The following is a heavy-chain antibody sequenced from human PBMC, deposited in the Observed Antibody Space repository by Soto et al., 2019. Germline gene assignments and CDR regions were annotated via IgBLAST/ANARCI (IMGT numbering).Heavy chain of an antibody. J-gene: IGHJ4*02. Sequence: VQLVESGGGVVQPGRSLRLSCAASGFTFSDYAMHWVRQAPGKGLEWVAVVSHDGRNTHYADSVKGRFTISRDSSKPTVSLEMTSLRAEDTAVYYCAKGGRQWLVTSDFNYWGQGALVTFSS. CDR3: AKGGRQWLVTSDFNY. CDR1: GFTFSDYA. CDR2: VSHDGRNT. V-gene: IGHV3-30*18. D-gene: IGHD6-19*01.